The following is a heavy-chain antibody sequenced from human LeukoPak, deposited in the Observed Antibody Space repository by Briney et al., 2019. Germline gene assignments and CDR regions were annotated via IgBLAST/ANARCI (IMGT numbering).Heavy chain of an antibody. Sequence: ASVKVSCKASGYTFTSYYMHWVRQAPGQGLEWMGRIIPIFGIANYAQKFQGRVTITADKSTSTAYMELSSLRSEDTAVYYCAREKGVGPPDYWGQGTLVTVSS. J-gene: IGHJ4*02. V-gene: IGHV1-69*04. CDR2: IIPIFGIA. CDR1: GYTFTSYY. CDR3: AREKGVGPPDY. D-gene: IGHD3-10*01.